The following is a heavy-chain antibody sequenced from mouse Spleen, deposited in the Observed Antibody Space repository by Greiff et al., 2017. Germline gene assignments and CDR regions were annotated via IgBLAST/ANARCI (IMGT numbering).Heavy chain of an antibody. CDR1: GYAFSSYW. Sequence: VKLMESGAELVKPGASVKISCKASGYAFSSYWMNWVKQRPGKGLEWIGQIYPGDGDTNYNGKFKGKATLTADKSSSTAYMQLSSLTSEDSAVYFCARSKGYRSPFAYWGQGTLVTVSA. CDR3: ARSKGYRSPFAY. V-gene: IGHV1-80*01. J-gene: IGHJ3*01. CDR2: IYPGDGDT. D-gene: IGHD2-14*01.